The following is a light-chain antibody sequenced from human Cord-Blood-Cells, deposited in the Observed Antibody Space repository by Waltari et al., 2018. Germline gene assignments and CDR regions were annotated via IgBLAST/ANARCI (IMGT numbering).Light chain of an antibody. CDR3: QQYNSYSGT. J-gene: IGKJ1*01. CDR2: DAS. V-gene: IGKV1-5*01. CDR1: QSISSW. Sequence: DIQMTQSPSTLPASVGDRVTITSRASQSISSWLAWYPQKPGKAPKLLIYDASSLESGVPSRFSGSGSGTEFTLTISSLQPDDFAAYYCQQYNSYSGTFGQGTKVEIK.